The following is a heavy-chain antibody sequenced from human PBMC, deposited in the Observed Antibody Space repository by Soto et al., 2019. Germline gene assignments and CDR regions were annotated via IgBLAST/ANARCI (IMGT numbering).Heavy chain of an antibody. CDR1: GGTFSSYA. CDR3: ASHYDSCGYSFDY. V-gene: IGHV1-69*06. D-gene: IGHD3-22*01. CDR2: IIPIFGTA. J-gene: IGHJ4*02. Sequence: SVKVSCKASGGTFSSYAISWVRQAPGQGLEWMGGIIPIFGTANYAQKFQGRVTITADKSTSTAYMELSSLRSEDTAVYYCASHYDSCGYSFDYWGQGTLVTVSS.